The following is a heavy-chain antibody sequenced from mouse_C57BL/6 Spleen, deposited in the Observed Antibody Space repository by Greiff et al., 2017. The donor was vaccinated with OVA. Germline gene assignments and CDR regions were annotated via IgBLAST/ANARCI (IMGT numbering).Heavy chain of an antibody. V-gene: IGHV1-82*01. CDR3: ANDGAWFAY. J-gene: IGHJ3*01. CDR2: IYPGDGDT. Sequence: VQLQQSGPELVKPGASVKISCKASGYAFSSSWMNWVKQRPGKGLEWIGRIYPGDGDTNYNGKFKGKATLTADKSSSTAYMQLSSLASEGSAVYFCANDGAWFAYWGQGTLVTGSA. CDR1: GYAFSSSW.